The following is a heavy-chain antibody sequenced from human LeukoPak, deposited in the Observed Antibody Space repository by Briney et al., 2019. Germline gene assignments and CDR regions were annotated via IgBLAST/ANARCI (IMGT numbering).Heavy chain of an antibody. CDR1: GFTFSSYS. Sequence: GGSLRLSCAASGFTFSSYSMNWVRQAPGKGLEWVSSISSSSSYIYYADSVKGRFTISRDNAKNSLYLQMNGLRADDTAVYYCARDFGVPGTPGDYWGQGTLVTVSS. D-gene: IGHD3-3*01. V-gene: IGHV3-21*01. CDR3: ARDFGVPGTPGDY. CDR2: ISSSSSYI. J-gene: IGHJ4*02.